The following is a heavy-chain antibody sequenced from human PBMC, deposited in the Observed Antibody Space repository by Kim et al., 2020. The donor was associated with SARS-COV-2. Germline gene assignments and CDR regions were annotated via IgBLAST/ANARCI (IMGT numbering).Heavy chain of an antibody. CDR3: ARGAWFGELYFDY. D-gene: IGHD3-10*01. J-gene: IGHJ4*02. CDR2: ISYDGSNK. Sequence: GGSLRLSCAASGFTFSSYGMHWVRQAPGKGLEWVAVISYDGSNKYYADSVKGRFTISRDNSKNTLYLQMNSLRAEDTAVYYCARGAWFGELYFDYWGQGTLVTVSS. CDR1: GFTFSSYG. V-gene: IGHV3-33*05.